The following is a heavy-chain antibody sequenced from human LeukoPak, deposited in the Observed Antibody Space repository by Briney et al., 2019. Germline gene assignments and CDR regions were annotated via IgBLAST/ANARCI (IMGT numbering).Heavy chain of an antibody. CDR2: IYYSGST. J-gene: IGHJ5*02. CDR1: RCSIICYY. Sequence: SETLSPTCTVSRCSIICYYWGRIPPPPRGGLEWIWNIYYSGSTNYNASLKSRLTISVDTSKNQFSLDLTSVTAADTAVYYCARALVVVTALDWFDPWGQGTLVTVSS. CDR3: ARALVVVTALDWFDP. V-gene: IGHV4-59*01. D-gene: IGHD2-21*02.